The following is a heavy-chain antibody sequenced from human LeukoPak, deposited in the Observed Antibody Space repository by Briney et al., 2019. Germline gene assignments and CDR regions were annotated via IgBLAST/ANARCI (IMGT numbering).Heavy chain of an antibody. J-gene: IGHJ4*02. CDR3: ASGPGGY. Sequence: SETLSLTCTVSGGSISSSSYYWGWIRQPPGKGLEWIGNIYYSGSTHYNLSLESRVTISVDTSKNQFSLKLSSVTATDTAVYYCASGPGGYWGQGTLVTVSS. CDR2: IYYSGST. CDR1: GGSISSSSYY. V-gene: IGHV4-39*01.